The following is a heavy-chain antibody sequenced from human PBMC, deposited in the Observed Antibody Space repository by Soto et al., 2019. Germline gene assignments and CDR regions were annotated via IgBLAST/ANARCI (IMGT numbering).Heavy chain of an antibody. CDR3: ARGGGYDSFDF. J-gene: IGHJ4*02. D-gene: IGHD2-15*01. CDR1: GGSISSSYW. V-gene: IGHV4-4*02. Sequence: SETLSLTCAVSGGSISSSYWWNWVRQPPGKGLEWIGKIYHSGSTNYNPSLKNRVTISVDKSNNQFSLRLSSVTAADTAVYYCARGGGYDSFDFWGQGIQVT. CDR2: IYHSGST.